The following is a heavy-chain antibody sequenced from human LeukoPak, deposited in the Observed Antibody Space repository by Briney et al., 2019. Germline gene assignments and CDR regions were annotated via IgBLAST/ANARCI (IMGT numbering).Heavy chain of an antibody. J-gene: IGHJ5*02. CDR1: GGTFSSYA. Sequence: WASVKVSCTASGGTFSSYAISWVRQAPGQGLEWMGGIIPIFGTANYAQKFQGRVTITADESTSTAYMELSSLRSEDTAVYYCARDLSLNYDSFDPWGQGTLVTVSS. D-gene: IGHD3-3*01. CDR2: IIPIFGTA. CDR3: ARDLSLNYDSFDP. V-gene: IGHV1-69*13.